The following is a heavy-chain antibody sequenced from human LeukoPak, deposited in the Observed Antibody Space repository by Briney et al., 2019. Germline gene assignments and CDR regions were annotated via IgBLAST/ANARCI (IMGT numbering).Heavy chain of an antibody. Sequence: SETLSLTCSVSGGSISTYYWSWIRHPPGKGLEGIGYIYYSGSTNYNPSLKSRVTISVDTSKNQFSLKLTSVTAADTAVYYCARAQLNLLVDFGMDVWGQGTTVTVSS. D-gene: IGHD1-1*01. J-gene: IGHJ6*02. V-gene: IGHV4-59*01. CDR3: ARAQLNLLVDFGMDV. CDR1: GGSISTYY. CDR2: IYYSGST.